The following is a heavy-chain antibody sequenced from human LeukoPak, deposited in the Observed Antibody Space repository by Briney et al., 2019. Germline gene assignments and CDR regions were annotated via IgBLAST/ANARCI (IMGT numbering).Heavy chain of an antibody. CDR1: GFTFSDYY. J-gene: IGHJ6*03. CDR3: ARVRSGPYYYYMDV. CDR2: ISSSGSTI. D-gene: IGHD3-3*01. V-gene: IGHV3-11*04. Sequence: PGGSLRLSCAASGFTFSDYYMSWIRQAPGKGLGWVSYISSSGSTIYYADSVKGRFTISRDNAKNSLYLQMNSLRAEDTAVYYCARVRSGPYYYYMDVWGKGTTVTVSS.